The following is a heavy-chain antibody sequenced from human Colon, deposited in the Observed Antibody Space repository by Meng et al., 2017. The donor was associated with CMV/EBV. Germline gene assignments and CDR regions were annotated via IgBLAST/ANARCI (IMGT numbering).Heavy chain of an antibody. Sequence: SCKASGYTFTRHAVHWVRQAPGQRLEWMGWIDCGNGNTKYSQKFQDRVTITRDTSANTVYMELSSLKSEDTAVYYCAREPPLGGYFDYWGQGTLVTVSS. D-gene: IGHD2-15*01. CDR3: AREPPLGGYFDY. CDR2: IDCGNGNT. J-gene: IGHJ4*02. V-gene: IGHV1-3*01. CDR1: GYTFTRHA.